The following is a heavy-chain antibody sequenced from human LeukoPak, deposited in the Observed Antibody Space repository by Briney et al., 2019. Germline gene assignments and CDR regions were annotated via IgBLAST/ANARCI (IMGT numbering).Heavy chain of an antibody. CDR3: ARDRSYSFDY. V-gene: IGHV3-74*01. CDR2: LNSGGM. J-gene: IGHJ4*02. Sequence: PGGSLRLSCAASGFTLSSYWMHWVRQAPGKGLVWVSRLNSGGMSYADSVKGRFTISRGNAKNTLNLQMNSLRAEDTAVYYCARDRSYSFDYWGQGTLVTVSS. CDR1: GFTLSSYW. D-gene: IGHD2-15*01.